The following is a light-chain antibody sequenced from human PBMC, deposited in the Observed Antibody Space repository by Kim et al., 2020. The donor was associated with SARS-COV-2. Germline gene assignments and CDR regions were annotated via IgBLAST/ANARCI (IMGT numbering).Light chain of an antibody. Sequence: DIAMTQSTDSLAVSLGERATINCKSSQSVLYSSNNKNYLAWYQQKPGQPPKLLIYWASTRESGVPDRFSGSGSGTDFTLTISSLQAEDVAVYYCQQYYSTPYTFGQGTKLEI. CDR1: QSVLYSSNNKNY. V-gene: IGKV4-1*01. J-gene: IGKJ2*01. CDR3: QQYYSTPYT. CDR2: WAS.